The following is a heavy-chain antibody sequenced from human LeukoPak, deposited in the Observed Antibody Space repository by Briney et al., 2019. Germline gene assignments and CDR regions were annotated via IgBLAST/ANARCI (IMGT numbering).Heavy chain of an antibody. CDR3: VRDGSSWGNFDY. CDR1: GFTFNTYT. D-gene: IGHD7-27*01. Sequence: GGSLRLSCAASGFTFNTYTMNWVRQAPGKGLEWVSSISSGTSYIYYADSVKGRFTISRDNAKNSLYLQMNSLRTEDTAVYYCVRDGSSWGNFDYWGQGTLVSVSS. J-gene: IGHJ4*02. CDR2: ISSGTSYI. V-gene: IGHV3-21*01.